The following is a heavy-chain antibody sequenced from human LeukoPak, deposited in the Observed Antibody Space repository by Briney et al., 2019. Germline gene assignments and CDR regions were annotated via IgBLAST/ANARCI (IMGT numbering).Heavy chain of an antibody. CDR3: ARGHTAMGDY. CDR2: ITSGSVTT. Sequence: QSGGSLRLSCAASGFTFSNYNMVWVRQAPGKGLEWVSFITSGSVTTYYADSVKGRFTISRDNAKNSLYLQMNSLRDEDTAVYYCARGHTAMGDYWGQGTLVTVSS. V-gene: IGHV3-48*02. CDR1: GFTFSNYN. J-gene: IGHJ4*02. D-gene: IGHD5-18*01.